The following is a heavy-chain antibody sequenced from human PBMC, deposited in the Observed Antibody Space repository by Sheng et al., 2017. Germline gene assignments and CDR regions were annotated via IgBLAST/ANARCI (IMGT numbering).Heavy chain of an antibody. CDR1: GGTFSSYT. V-gene: IGHV1-69*02. Sequence: QVQLVQSGAEVKKPGSSVKVSCKASGGTFSSYTISWVRQAPGQGLEWMGRIIPILGIANYAQKFQGRVTITADKSTSTAYMELSSLRSEDTAVYYCARVKRGYYDSSGPLGRWGQGTLVTVSS. D-gene: IGHD3-22*01. CDR3: ARVKRGYYDSSGPLGR. CDR2: IIPILGIA. J-gene: IGHJ4*02.